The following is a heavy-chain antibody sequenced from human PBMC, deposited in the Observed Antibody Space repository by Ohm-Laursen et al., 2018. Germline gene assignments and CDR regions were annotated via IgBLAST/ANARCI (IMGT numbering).Heavy chain of an antibody. CDR2: IYYSGST. D-gene: IGHD6-19*01. CDR3: ARDGSGWYSH. Sequence: TLSLTCTVSGGSISSGGYYWSWIRQHPGKGLEWIGYIYYSGSTYYNPSLKSRLTISVDTSKNQFSLKLNSVTAADTAVYYCARDGSGWYSHWGQGTLVTVSS. V-gene: IGHV4-31*03. CDR1: GGSISSGGYY. J-gene: IGHJ4*02.